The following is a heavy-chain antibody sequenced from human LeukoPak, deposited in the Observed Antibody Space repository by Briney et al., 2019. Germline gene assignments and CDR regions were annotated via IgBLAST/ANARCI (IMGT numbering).Heavy chain of an antibody. CDR1: GGSISSYY. CDR2: IQNSAIYRAKI. D-gene: IGHD2-15*01. CDR3: ARLSSTLHYSMDV. V-gene: IGHV4-59*08. Sequence: SETLSLTCAVSGGSISSYYWTWIRQPPGKGLEGVGYIQNSAIYRAKIKSSPSLQSRVSLSIDTSKNQVSLTVNSVTAADTAVYYCARLSSTLHYSMDVWGPGTAVTVSS. J-gene: IGHJ6*02.